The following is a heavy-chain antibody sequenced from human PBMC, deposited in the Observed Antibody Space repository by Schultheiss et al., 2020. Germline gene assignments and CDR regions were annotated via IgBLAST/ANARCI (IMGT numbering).Heavy chain of an antibody. CDR1: GFTFDDYA. V-gene: IGHV3-23*01. CDR3: ARDVGGSYPRGAAFDI. Sequence: GGSLRLSCAASGFTFDDYAMHWVRQAPGKGLEWVSGISGSGGSTYYADSVKGRFTISRDNSKNTLFLQMNSLRAEDTAVYYCARDVGGSYPRGAAFDIWGQGTMVTVSS. CDR2: ISGSGGST. D-gene: IGHD1-26*01. J-gene: IGHJ3*02.